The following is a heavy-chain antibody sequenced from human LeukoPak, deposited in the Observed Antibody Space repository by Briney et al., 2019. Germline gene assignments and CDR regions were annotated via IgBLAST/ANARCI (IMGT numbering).Heavy chain of an antibody. J-gene: IGHJ6*03. Sequence: ASVKVSCKASGGTFSSYAISWVRQAPGQGLEWMGWISAYNGSTNYAQKLQGRVTMTTDTSTSTAYMELRSLRSDDTAVYYCARMYSSSWYFGYYYYHMDVWGKGTTVTVSS. CDR1: GGTFSSYA. CDR2: ISAYNGST. V-gene: IGHV1-18*01. D-gene: IGHD6-13*01. CDR3: ARMYSSSWYFGYYYYHMDV.